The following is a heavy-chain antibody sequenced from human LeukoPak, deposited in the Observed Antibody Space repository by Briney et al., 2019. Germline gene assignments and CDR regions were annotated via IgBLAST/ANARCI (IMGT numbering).Heavy chain of an antibody. CDR3: AIWTSGNY. V-gene: IGHV3-7*01. J-gene: IGHJ4*02. CDR2: MDPSGSQK. D-gene: IGHD1-1*01. Sequence: GGSLRLSCAASGFTFNRSWMNWVRQAPGKGLEWVANMDPSGSQKRYVDSVEGRFTISKDNPGASLYLDMHSLRVEDTAIYYCAIWTSGNYWGQGTLVTVSS. CDR1: GFTFNRSW.